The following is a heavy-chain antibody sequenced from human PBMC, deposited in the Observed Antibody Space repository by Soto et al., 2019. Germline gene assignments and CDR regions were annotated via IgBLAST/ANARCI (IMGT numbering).Heavy chain of an antibody. J-gene: IGHJ6*02. CDR1: GFTFSNYW. Sequence: EVQLVESGGGLVQPGGSLRLSCETSGFTFSNYWVHWVRQAPGKGLVWVSRIKSDGSNTNYADSVKGRFTISRDNAKNTLYLQMNSLRAEDTAVYYCAGRDGYDFWGVMDVWGQGTTVTVSS. CDR3: AGRDGYDFWGVMDV. CDR2: IKSDGSNT. D-gene: IGHD3-3*01. V-gene: IGHV3-74*01.